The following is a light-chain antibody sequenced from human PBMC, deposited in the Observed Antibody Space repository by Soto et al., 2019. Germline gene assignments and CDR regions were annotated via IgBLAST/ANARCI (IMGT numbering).Light chain of an antibody. CDR3: SSYTSSSTLL. CDR2: EVS. J-gene: IGLJ1*01. V-gene: IGLV2-14*01. Sequence: QSALTQPASVSGSPGQSITISCTGTSSDVGGYNYVSWYQQHPGKAPKLMIYEVSNWPSGVSNRFSGSKSGNTASLTISGLQAEDEADYYCSSYTSSSTLLFGTGTKVTVL. CDR1: SSDVGGYNY.